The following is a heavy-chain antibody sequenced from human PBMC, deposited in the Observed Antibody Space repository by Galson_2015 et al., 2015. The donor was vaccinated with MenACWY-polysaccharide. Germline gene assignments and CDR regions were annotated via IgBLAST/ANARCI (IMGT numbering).Heavy chain of an antibody. CDR3: ARDPKPEVTSVASGRVCF. CDR2: INTNTGNP. Sequence: SVKVSCKASGYTFTSYAMNWVRQAPGQGLEWMGWINTNTGNPTYAQGFTGRVVFSLDTSVSTAYLQISSLKAEDTAVYYCARDPKPEVTSVASGRVCFWGPGTLVTGPS. V-gene: IGHV7-4-1*02. CDR1: GYTFTSYA. J-gene: IGHJ4*02. D-gene: IGHD4-23*01.